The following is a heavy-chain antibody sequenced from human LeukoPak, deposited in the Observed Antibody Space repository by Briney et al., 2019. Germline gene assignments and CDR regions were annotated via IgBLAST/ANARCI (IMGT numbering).Heavy chain of an antibody. Sequence: GGSLRLSCAASGFTFSDYYMSWIRQAPGKGLEWVSYISSSGSTIYYADSVKGRFTISRDNAKNSLYLQMNSLRAEDTAVYYCARDRRAKTTVVTVDWFDPWGQGTLATVSS. CDR1: GFTFSDYY. CDR3: ARDRRAKTTVVTVDWFDP. V-gene: IGHV3-11*01. J-gene: IGHJ5*02. D-gene: IGHD4-23*01. CDR2: ISSSGSTI.